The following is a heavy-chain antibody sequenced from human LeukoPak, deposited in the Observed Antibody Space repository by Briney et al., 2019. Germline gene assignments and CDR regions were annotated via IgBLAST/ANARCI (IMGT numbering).Heavy chain of an antibody. D-gene: IGHD3-10*01. CDR1: GFTFSSYS. V-gene: IGHV3-21*01. Sequence: GGSLRLSCAASGFTFSSYSMNWVRQAPGKGLEWVSSISSSSSYIYYADSVKGRFTISRGNAKNSLYLQMNSLRAEDTAVYYCARDITMAYGMDVWGQGTTVTASS. CDR3: ARDITMAYGMDV. J-gene: IGHJ6*02. CDR2: ISSSSSYI.